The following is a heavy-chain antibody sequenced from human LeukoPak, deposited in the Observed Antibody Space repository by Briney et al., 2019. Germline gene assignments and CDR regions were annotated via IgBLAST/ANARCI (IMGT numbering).Heavy chain of an antibody. CDR3: ARTWDTAMVYFDY. V-gene: IGHV3-48*03. CDR2: ISSSGSTI. D-gene: IGHD5-18*01. Sequence: GGSLRLSCAASGFTFSSYEVNWVRQAPGKGLEWVSYISSSGSTIYYADSVKGRFTISRDNAKNSLYLQMNSLRAEDTAVYYCARTWDTAMVYFDYWGQGTLVTVSS. J-gene: IGHJ4*02. CDR1: GFTFSSYE.